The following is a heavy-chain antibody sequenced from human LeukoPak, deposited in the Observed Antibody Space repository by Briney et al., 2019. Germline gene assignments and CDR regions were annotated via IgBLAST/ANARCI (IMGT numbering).Heavy chain of an antibody. V-gene: IGHV3-30*04. Sequence: GGSLRLSCAASAFIFDDFAFNWIRQPPGKGLERVSIVSFDGTNNFYADSVKGRFTVSRDNSKNTLYLHMNSLRPDDTAVYFCARDRNVVGADFDYWGQGTLVTVSS. CDR1: AFIFDDFA. J-gene: IGHJ4*02. D-gene: IGHD2-15*01. CDR3: ARDRNVVGADFDY. CDR2: VSFDGTNN.